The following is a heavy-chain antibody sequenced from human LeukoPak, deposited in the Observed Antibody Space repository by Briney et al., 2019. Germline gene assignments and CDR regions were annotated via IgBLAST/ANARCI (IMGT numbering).Heavy chain of an antibody. J-gene: IGHJ4*02. CDR3: ARGLRSSGYYAFDY. CDR1: GFTFSSYG. Sequence: PGGSLRLSCAASGFTFSSYGMNWVRQAPGEGLEWVSFISSSSSYIYYADSVKGRFTISRDNAKNSLYLQMNSLRAEDTAVYYCARGLRSSGYYAFDYWGQGTLVTVSS. CDR2: ISSSSSYI. V-gene: IGHV3-21*01. D-gene: IGHD3-22*01.